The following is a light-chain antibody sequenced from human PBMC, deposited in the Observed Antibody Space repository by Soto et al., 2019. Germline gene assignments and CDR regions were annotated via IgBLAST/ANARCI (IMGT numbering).Light chain of an antibody. CDR1: QSVSRN. Sequence: EIVMTQSPATLSVSPGERATLSCRASQSVSRNLAWYQQKPGQPPRLLIYDASTRATGVPARFGGSGSGTEFALTISGLQSEDFAVYYWQQYGDWPPDTFGQGTKVE. CDR3: QQYGDWPPDT. J-gene: IGKJ2*01. CDR2: DAS. V-gene: IGKV3-15*01.